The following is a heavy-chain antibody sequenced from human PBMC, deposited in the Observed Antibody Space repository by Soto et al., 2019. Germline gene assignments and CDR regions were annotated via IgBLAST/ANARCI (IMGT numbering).Heavy chain of an antibody. CDR1: GGSFSGYY. V-gene: IGHV4-34*01. J-gene: IGHJ4*02. Sequence: PSETLSLTCAVYGGSFSGYYWSWIRQPPGKGLEWIGEINHSGGTNYNPSLRSRVTISVDTSKNQFSLKLSSVTAADTAVYYCARGLVLDWGQGTLVTVSS. CDR2: INHSGGT. D-gene: IGHD3-3*01. CDR3: ARGLVLD.